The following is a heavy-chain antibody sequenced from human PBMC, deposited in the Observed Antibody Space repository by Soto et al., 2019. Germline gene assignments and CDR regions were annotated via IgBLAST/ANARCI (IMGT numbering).Heavy chain of an antibody. CDR3: ARGTDIAISPAKGAFDY. J-gene: IGHJ4*02. V-gene: IGHV4-31*02. D-gene: IGHD3-9*01. CDR2: FYSSGST. CDR1: GSPITNVACN. Sequence: SGSPITNVACNGSSRLQPRGTHLERIGSFYSSGSTYYNPSLQSRLTISGDSSTNQISLKVASVTDADTAVYFCARGTDIAISPAKGAFDYWGPGVLVTVSS.